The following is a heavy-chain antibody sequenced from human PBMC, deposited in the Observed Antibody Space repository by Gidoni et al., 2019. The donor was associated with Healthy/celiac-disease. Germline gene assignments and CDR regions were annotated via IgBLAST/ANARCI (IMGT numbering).Heavy chain of an antibody. V-gene: IGHV1-2*02. CDR2: VNPNRGGT. CDR3: ARAGSGWYYFDY. D-gene: IGHD6-19*01. CDR1: GYTFPGYY. Sequence: QVQLVQSGAEGKKPGASVKDSCKASGYTFPGYYMHWVRQAPGQGLEWMGWVNPNRGGTNYAQKFQGRVTMTRDTSISTAYMELSRLRSDDTAVYYCARAGSGWYYFDYWGQGTLVTVSS. J-gene: IGHJ4*02.